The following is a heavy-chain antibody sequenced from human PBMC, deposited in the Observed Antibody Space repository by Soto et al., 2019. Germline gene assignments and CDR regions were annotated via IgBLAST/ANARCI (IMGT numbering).Heavy chain of an antibody. CDR3: AVVVITGWFDP. J-gene: IGHJ5*02. CDR2: IYHSGST. CDR1: GGSISSSGYS. D-gene: IGHD3-22*01. Sequence: PXXTLSLPFTVSGGSISSSGYSWSFIRQPPGKGLEWIGYIYHSGSTYYNPSLKSRVTISVDRSKNQFSLKLSYVTAADTAVYYCAVVVITGWFDPWGQGTLVTVSS. V-gene: IGHV4-30-2*01.